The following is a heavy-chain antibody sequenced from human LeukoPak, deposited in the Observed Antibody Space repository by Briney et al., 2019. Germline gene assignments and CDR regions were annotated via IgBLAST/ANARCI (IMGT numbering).Heavy chain of an antibody. V-gene: IGHV3-30*18. J-gene: IGHJ4*02. CDR3: AKTLRGYSYEYYFDY. CDR2: ISYDGSNK. CDR1: GFTFSSYG. Sequence: PGGSLRLSCAASGFTFSSYGMHWVRQAPGKGLEWVAVISYDGSNKYYADSVKGRFTISGDNSKNTLYLQMNSLRAEDTAVYYCAKTLRGYSYEYYFDYWGQGTLVTVSS. D-gene: IGHD5-18*01.